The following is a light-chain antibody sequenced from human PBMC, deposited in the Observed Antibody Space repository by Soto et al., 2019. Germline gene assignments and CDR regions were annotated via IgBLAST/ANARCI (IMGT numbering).Light chain of an antibody. V-gene: IGKV3-15*01. Sequence: EIVMTQSPATLSVSPGERATLSCRASQSVSSNLAWYQQKPGQAPRLLIYGASTRATGIPARFSGSGSGTEFTLTIGSLQFEDFAVYYCQEYNNWPRRFGQGTKVDIK. CDR2: GAS. J-gene: IGKJ1*01. CDR3: QEYNNWPRR. CDR1: QSVSSN.